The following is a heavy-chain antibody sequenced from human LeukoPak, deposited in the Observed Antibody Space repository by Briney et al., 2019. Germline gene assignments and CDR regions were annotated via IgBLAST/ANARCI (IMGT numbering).Heavy chain of an antibody. V-gene: IGHV3-33*08. CDR1: GFTFSSFG. D-gene: IGHD1-1*01. Sequence: GGSLRLSCAASGFTFSSFGMHWVRQAPGKGLEWVAVIWYDASNKYYADSVKGRFTISRDNSKNTLYLQMNTLRDDDPAVYYCVRGVGVSRFNYLHFWGQGTLVIVP. CDR2: IWYDASNK. CDR3: VRGVGVSRFNYLHF. J-gene: IGHJ4*02.